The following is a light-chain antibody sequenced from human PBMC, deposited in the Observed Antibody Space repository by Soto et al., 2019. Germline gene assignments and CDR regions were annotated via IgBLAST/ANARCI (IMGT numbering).Light chain of an antibody. V-gene: IGKV3-20*01. J-gene: IGKJ2*01. CDR2: GAS. CDR1: QRVSGSS. CDR3: QQYGNSPS. Sequence: VLTQSPGTLSLSPGDRATLSCRASQRVSGSSLAWYQQKPGLSPRLLIYGASNRATGVPDRFNGSGSGADFTLTISRLEPEEFAVYHCQQYGNSPSFGQGTKLEIK.